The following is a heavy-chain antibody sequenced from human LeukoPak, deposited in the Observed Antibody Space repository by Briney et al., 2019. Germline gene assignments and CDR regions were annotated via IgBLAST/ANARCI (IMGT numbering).Heavy chain of an antibody. J-gene: IGHJ4*02. CDR1: GGSISSSTYY. D-gene: IGHD2-21*02. Sequence: SETLSLTCTVSGGSISSSTYYWGWIRQPPGKGLEWIGSIYYSGSTYYNPSLKSRVTISADTSKNQFPLKLSSVTAADTAVYYCARLATGSRPGDYWGQGTLVTVSS. CDR3: ARLATGSRPGDY. CDR2: IYYSGST. V-gene: IGHV4-39*01.